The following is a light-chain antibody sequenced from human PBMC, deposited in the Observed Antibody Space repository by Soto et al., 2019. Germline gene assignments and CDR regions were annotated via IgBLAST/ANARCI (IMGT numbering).Light chain of an antibody. CDR1: RSLDSGQ. J-gene: IGKJ1*01. Sequence: EVVLTQTPVTLSLSPGESSTLSCRASRSLDSGQLAWYQQKVGRAPRLLIHDAFMRATGIPDRFSGSGSGTDFTLTISRLEPEDFAVYYCQQYGSSGTFGQGTKVDIK. CDR3: QQYGSSGT. V-gene: IGKV3-20*01. CDR2: DAF.